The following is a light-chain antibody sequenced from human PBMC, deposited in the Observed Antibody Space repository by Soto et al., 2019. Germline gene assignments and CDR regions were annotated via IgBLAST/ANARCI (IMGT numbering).Light chain of an antibody. CDR3: QQSYSTPS. CDR2: AAS. V-gene: IGKV1-39*01. Sequence: DIQMTQSPSSLSASVGDRVTITCRASQSISSYLNWHQQKPGKAPKLLIYAASSLQSGVPSRFSGSGSGTDFTLTISSLQPEDFATYYCQQSYSTPSFGGGT. CDR1: QSISSY. J-gene: IGKJ4*01.